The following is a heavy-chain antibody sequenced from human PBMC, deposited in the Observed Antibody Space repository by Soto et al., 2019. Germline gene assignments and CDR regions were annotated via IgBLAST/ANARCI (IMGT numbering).Heavy chain of an antibody. J-gene: IGHJ6*02. CDR2: IYNNGRT. Sequence: QVLLQESGPRLVKPSQTLSLTCIVSGGSINTRGFYWTWIRQQPETGLEWIGNIYNNGRTSYNPSLMSRVSISLDTSKKQFSLTLFSVTAADAAVYYCARYRTVSVNDYDFPYGLDAWGQGTSVIVSS. CDR1: GGSINTRGFY. V-gene: IGHV4-31*03. CDR3: ARYRTVSVNDYDFPYGLDA. D-gene: IGHD3-3*01.